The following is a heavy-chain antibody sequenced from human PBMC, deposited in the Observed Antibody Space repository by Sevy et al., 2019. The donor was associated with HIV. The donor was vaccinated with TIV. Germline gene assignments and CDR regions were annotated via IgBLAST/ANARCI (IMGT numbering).Heavy chain of an antibody. J-gene: IGHJ4*02. CDR2: ISGSGDST. Sequence: GGSLRLSCAASGFTFSDYAMSWVRQAPGKGLEWVSAISGSGDSTYYADSVKGRFTISRDHSKNTLYLQLNSLRAEDTAVYYCATDRLTMVVVILTSRGFDSWGQGTLVTVSS. D-gene: IGHD3-22*01. V-gene: IGHV3-23*01. CDR3: ATDRLTMVVVILTSRGFDS. CDR1: GFTFSDYA.